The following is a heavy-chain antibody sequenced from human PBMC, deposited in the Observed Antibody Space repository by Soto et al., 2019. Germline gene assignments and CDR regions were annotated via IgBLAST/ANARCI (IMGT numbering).Heavy chain of an antibody. CDR3: ARDSTYNWNYDNWFDP. CDR1: GFTFSSYS. J-gene: IGHJ5*02. D-gene: IGHD1-7*01. CDR2: ISSSSSTI. V-gene: IGHV3-48*01. Sequence: GGSLRLSCAASGFTFSSYSMNWVRQAPGKGLEWVSYISSSSSTIYYADSVKGRFTISRDNAKNSLYLQMNSLRAEDTAVYYCARDSTYNWNYDNWFDPWGQGTLVTVSS.